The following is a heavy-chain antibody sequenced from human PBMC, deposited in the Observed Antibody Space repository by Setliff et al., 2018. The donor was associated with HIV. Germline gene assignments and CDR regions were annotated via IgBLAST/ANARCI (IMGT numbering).Heavy chain of an antibody. V-gene: IGHV4-34*01. CDR1: GESFSGYY. D-gene: IGHD4-17*01. CDR2: INHSGST. Sequence: KPSETLSLTCVVYGESFSGYYWSWIRQPPGKGLEWIGEINHSGSTNYNPSLKSRVTISLDTSKNQFSLKLSSVTAADTAVYYCARESPHGGDYILTTYYMDVWGKGTTVTVSS. CDR3: ARESPHGGDYILTTYYMDV. J-gene: IGHJ6*03.